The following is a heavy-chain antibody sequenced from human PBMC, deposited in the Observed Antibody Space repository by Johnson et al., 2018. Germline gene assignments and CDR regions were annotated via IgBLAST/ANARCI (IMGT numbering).Heavy chain of an antibody. CDR1: GGSIGTYY. J-gene: IGHJ6*03. Sequence: QVQLQQSGPGLVKPSETLSLTCTVSGGSIGTYYWIWIRQPPGKGLEWIGYISYSGNTKYNPSLDSRVTISVDTSKTQFSLRLGSVTDADTAIYYGAKAGGSGYDDMDVWGKGTTVTVSS. CDR3: AKAGGSGYDDMDV. CDR2: ISYSGNT. D-gene: IGHD3-16*01. V-gene: IGHV4-59*01.